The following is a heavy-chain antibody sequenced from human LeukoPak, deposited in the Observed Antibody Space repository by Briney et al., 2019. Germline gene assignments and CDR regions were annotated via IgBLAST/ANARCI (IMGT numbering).Heavy chain of an antibody. J-gene: IGHJ4*02. CDR2: IYTDGSTK. CDR3: ARNSGGRRYYFTE. V-gene: IGHV3-33*01. CDR1: GFIFSNSG. Sequence: GRSLRLSCAASGFIFSNSGMHWVRQAPGKGLEWVTVIYTDGSTKYYADSVKGRFTISRDNSQNTLYLQMNSLRAEDTAVYYCARNSGGRRYYFTEWGQGTPVTVSS. D-gene: IGHD3-10*01.